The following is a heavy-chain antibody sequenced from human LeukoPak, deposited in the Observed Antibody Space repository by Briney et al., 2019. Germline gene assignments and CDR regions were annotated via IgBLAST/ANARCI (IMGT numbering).Heavy chain of an antibody. CDR2: ISWNSGSI. V-gene: IGHV3-9*01. J-gene: IGHJ4*02. D-gene: IGHD6-13*01. Sequence: GGSLRLSCAASGFTFSSYSMNWVRQAPGKGLEWVSGISWNSGSISYADSVKGRFTISRDNAKNSLYLQMNSLRAEDTALYYCAKMRRGSSWYSRDFDYWGQGTLVTVSS. CDR3: AKMRRGSSWYSRDFDY. CDR1: GFTFSSYS.